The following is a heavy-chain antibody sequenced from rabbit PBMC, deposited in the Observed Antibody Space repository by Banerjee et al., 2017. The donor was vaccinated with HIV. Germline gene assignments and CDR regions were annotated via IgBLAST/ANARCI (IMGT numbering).Heavy chain of an antibody. CDR3: ARGPTYAGYDGYAYDL. V-gene: IGHV1S40*01. CDR2: IYVGSGGNT. Sequence: QSLEESGGDLVKPGASLTLTCTASGFSLGRNYHMCWVRQAPGKGLEWIACIYVGSGGNTYYADWAKGRFTISKTSSTMVTLQMTSLTAADTATYFCARGPTYAGYDGYAYDLWGPGTLVTVS. D-gene: IGHD6-1*01. CDR1: GFSLGRNYH. J-gene: IGHJ4*01.